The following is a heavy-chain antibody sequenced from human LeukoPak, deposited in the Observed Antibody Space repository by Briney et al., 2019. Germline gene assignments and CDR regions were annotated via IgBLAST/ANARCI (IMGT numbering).Heavy chain of an antibody. CDR2: MNPNSGNT. D-gene: IGHD2-2*01. Sequence: ASVKVSCKASGYTFTSYDINWVRQATGQGLEWMGWMNPNSGNTGYAQKFQGRVTMTTDTSTSTAYMELRSLRSDDTAVYYCARGDIVVVPAAVDYWGQGTLVTVSS. CDR1: GYTFTSYD. CDR3: ARGDIVVVPAAVDY. V-gene: IGHV1-8*01. J-gene: IGHJ4*02.